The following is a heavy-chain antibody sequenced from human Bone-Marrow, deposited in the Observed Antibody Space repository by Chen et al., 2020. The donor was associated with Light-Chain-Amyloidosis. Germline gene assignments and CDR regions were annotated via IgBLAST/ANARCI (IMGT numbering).Heavy chain of an antibody. CDR3: ARRRDGYNFDY. Sequence: EVQLEQSGPEATGPGESQRISCKGPGSTFPKYWIGWVRQMPGKGLEWMGVIYPDDSDARYSPAFEGQVTISADKSITTAYLQWRSLKASDTAMYYCARRRDGYNFDYWGQGTLVTVTS. CDR2: IYPDDSDA. D-gene: IGHD5-12*01. V-gene: IGHV5-51*01. CDR1: GSTFPKYW. J-gene: IGHJ4*02.